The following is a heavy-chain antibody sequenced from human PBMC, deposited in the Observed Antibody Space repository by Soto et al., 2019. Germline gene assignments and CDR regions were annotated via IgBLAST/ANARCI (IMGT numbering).Heavy chain of an antibody. CDR2: IYWDDDK. D-gene: IGHD6-19*01. CDR3: AHRRRDPEGGWDPYFDY. V-gene: IGHV2-5*02. J-gene: IGHJ4*02. CDR1: GFSLSTSGVG. Sequence: QITLKESGPTLVKPTRTLTLTCTFSGFSLSTSGVGVGWIRQPPGKALEWLALIYWDDDKRYSPSLKSRLTITKDTSKNQVVLTMTNMDPVDTATYYCAHRRRDPEGGWDPYFDYWGQGTLVTVSS.